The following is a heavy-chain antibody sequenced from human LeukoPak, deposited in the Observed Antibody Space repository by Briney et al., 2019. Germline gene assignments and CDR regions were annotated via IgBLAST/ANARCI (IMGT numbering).Heavy chain of an antibody. CDR3: AKDSSAAVAGGYWFDP. Sequence: GGSLRLSCAASGFTFRSYAMSWVRQAPGKGLEWVSGISGSGGSTYYADSVQGRFTISRDNSRNTLYLQMNSLRAEDRAVYFCAKDSSAAVAGGYWFDPWGQGTLVTVSS. CDR2: ISGSGGST. CDR1: GFTFRSYA. V-gene: IGHV3-23*01. J-gene: IGHJ5*02. D-gene: IGHD6-19*01.